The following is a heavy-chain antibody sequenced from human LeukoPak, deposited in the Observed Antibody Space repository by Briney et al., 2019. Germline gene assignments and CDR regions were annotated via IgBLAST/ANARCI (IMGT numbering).Heavy chain of an antibody. CDR1: GATFRNYA. CDR2: IIPIFDTA. V-gene: IGHV1-69*05. J-gene: IGHJ6*03. D-gene: IGHD6-19*01. CDR3: ARDGYSSGWYSQYYYYYMDV. Sequence: SAKVSCKASGATFRNYAISWVRQAPAQGLEWMGGIIPIFDTADNAQKFQGRLRITTDESTRTAYMELSRLRSDDTAVYYCARDGYSSGWYSQYYYYYMDVWGKGTTVTVSS.